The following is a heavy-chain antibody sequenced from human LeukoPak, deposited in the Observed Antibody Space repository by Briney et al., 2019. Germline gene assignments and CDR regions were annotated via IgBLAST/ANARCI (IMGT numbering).Heavy chain of an antibody. J-gene: IGHJ4*02. CDR1: GFSLRTSGMC. Sequence: SGPTLVNPTQTLTLTCTFSGFSLRTSGMCVSWIRQPPGKALESLARIDWDDDKYYSTSLKTRLTISMDTSKNQVVLTMTNMDPVDTATYYCARTPPVAAAGSFDYWGQGTLVTVSS. D-gene: IGHD6-13*01. CDR2: IDWDDDK. V-gene: IGHV2-70*11. CDR3: ARTPPVAAAGSFDY.